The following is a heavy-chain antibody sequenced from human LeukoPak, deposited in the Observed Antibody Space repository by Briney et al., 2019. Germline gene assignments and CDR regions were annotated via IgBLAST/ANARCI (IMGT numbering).Heavy chain of an antibody. CDR1: GFTFDDYA. V-gene: IGHV3-9*01. CDR2: ISWKSGSI. J-gene: IGHJ6*02. Sequence: GGSLRLSCAASGFTFDDYAMHWVRQAPGKGLEWVSGISWKSGSIGYADSVKGGFTISRDNAKNSVYLQMNSLRAEDTALYYCAKDTEYCGGDCYSGDGMDVWGQGTTVTVSS. D-gene: IGHD2-21*02. CDR3: AKDTEYCGGDCYSGDGMDV.